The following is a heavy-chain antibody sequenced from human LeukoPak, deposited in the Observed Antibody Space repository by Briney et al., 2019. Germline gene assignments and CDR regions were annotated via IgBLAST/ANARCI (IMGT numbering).Heavy chain of an antibody. D-gene: IGHD6-13*01. Sequence: SVKVSCKASGGTFSSYAISWVRQAPGQGLEWMGGIIPIFATANYAQKFQGRVTITADKSTSTAYMELSSLRSEDTAVYYCAGEGSSSWYGAFDIWGQGTMVTVSS. CDR3: AGEGSSSWYGAFDI. J-gene: IGHJ3*02. CDR2: IIPIFATA. V-gene: IGHV1-69*06. CDR1: GGTFSSYA.